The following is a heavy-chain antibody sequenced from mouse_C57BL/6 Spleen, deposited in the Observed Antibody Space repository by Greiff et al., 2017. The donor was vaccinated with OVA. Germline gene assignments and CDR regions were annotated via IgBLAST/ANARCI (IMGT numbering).Heavy chain of an antibody. D-gene: IGHD4-1*01. CDR1: GYTFTSYW. CDR3: AREGLTGTNYYAMDY. V-gene: IGHV1-64*01. J-gene: IGHJ4*01. Sequence: VQLQQPGAELVKPGASVKLSCKASGYTFTSYWMHWVKQRPGQGLEWIGMIHPNSGSTNYNEKFKSKATLTVDNSSSTAYMQLSSLTAEDSAVYYCAREGLTGTNYYAMDYWGQGTSGTVSS. CDR2: IHPNSGST.